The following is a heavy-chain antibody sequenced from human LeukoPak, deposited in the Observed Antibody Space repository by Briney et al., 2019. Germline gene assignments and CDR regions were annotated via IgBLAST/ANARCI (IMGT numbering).Heavy chain of an antibody. CDR1: HYSITNGYY. J-gene: IGHJ4*02. CDR3: ARDQDYYGSGSYGPDY. D-gene: IGHD3-10*01. V-gene: IGHV4-38-2*02. CDR2: IYHSGST. Sequence: SETLSLTCTVSHYSITNGYYWGWIRQPPGKGLEWIGSIYHSGSTFYNPSLKSRVTISVDTSKNQFSLKLTSMTAADTAVYYCARDQDYYGSGSYGPDYWGQGTLVTVSS.